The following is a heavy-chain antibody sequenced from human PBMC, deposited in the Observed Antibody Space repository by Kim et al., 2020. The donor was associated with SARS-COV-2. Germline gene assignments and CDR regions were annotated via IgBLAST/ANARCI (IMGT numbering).Heavy chain of an antibody. D-gene: IGHD2-15*01. CDR1: GYTFTSYG. Sequence: ASVKVSCKASGYTFTSYGISWVRQAPGQGLEWMGWISAYNGNTNYAQKLQGRVTMTTDTSTSTAYMELRSLRSDDTAVYYCATYCSGGSCYPASRAFDIWGQGTMVTVSS. J-gene: IGHJ3*02. CDR3: ATYCSGGSCYPASRAFDI. CDR2: ISAYNGNT. V-gene: IGHV1-18*01.